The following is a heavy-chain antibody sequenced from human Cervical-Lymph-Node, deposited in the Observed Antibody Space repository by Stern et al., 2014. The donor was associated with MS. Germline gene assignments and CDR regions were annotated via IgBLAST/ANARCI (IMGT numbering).Heavy chain of an antibody. CDR2: IKQDGSEK. CDR3: ARDPADYCTRTSCVYYYGLDV. CDR1: GFTFSTYW. Sequence: EVQLEESGGGLVQPGGSLRLSCTASGFTFSTYWMTWVRQAPGKGLEWVANIKQDGSEKDYVYTCKCRFTISRDNGKNSLYLQMNSLRAEDTAVYYCARDPADYCTRTSCVYYYGLDVWGQGTTVTVSS. V-gene: IGHV3-7*01. J-gene: IGHJ6*02. D-gene: IGHD2-2*01.